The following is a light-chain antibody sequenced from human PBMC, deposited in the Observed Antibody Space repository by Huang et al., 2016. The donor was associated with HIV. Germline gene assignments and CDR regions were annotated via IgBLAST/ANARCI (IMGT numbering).Light chain of an antibody. V-gene: IGKV1-5*03. CDR2: KAS. Sequence: DIQMTQSPSTLSESVRYRVTITCRASHSISTYLAWYQPKPAKAPKLRIYKASRLQSGCPSRVSGSGSGTEFHLTIRSLQPDDFGSYYCQQYNSYSPTFGQGTKLEIK. CDR1: HSISTY. J-gene: IGKJ2*01. CDR3: QQYNSYSPT.